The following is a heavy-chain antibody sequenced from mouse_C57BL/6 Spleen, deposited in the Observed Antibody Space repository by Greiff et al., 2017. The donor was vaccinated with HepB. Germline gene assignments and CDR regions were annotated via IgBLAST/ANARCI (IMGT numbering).Heavy chain of an antibody. D-gene: IGHD1-1*01. J-gene: IGHJ4*01. V-gene: IGHV5-4*01. CDR1: GFTFSSYA. CDR2: ISDGGSYT. Sequence: EVQVVESGGGLVKPGGSLKLSCAASGFTFSSYAMSWVRQTPEKRLEWVATISDGGSYTYYPDNVKGRFTISRDNAKNNLYLQMSHLKSEDTAMYYCARGAGSSYGYAMDYWGQGTSVTVSS. CDR3: ARGAGSSYGYAMDY.